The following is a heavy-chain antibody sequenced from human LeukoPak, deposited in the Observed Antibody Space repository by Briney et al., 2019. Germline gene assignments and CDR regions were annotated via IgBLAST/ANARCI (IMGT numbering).Heavy chain of an antibody. CDR2: ISSSSSTI. CDR3: ARPSRGGYFDY. V-gene: IGHV3-48*04. Sequence: GGSLRLSCAASGFTFSSYSMNWVRQAPGKGLEWVSYISSSSSTIYYADSVKGRFTISRDNAKNSLYLRMNSLRAEDTAVYYCARPSRGGYFDYWGQGTLVTVSS. D-gene: IGHD3-16*01. CDR1: GFTFSSYS. J-gene: IGHJ4*02.